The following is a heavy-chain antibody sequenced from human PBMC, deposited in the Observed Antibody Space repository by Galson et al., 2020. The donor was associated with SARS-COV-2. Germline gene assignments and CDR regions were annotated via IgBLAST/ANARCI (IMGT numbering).Heavy chain of an antibody. Sequence: GESLKISCAASGFAVATNYMSWVRQAPGKGLEWVSLIYTSGSPYYADSVRGRFTISRDNSKNTLYLQMNSLRAEDTAVYYCARDSHYYESIDYSFDYWGPGTLVTVSS. D-gene: IGHD3-16*01. J-gene: IGHJ4*02. V-gene: IGHV3-53*01. CDR1: GFAVATNY. CDR2: IYTSGSP. CDR3: ARDSHYYESIDYSFDY.